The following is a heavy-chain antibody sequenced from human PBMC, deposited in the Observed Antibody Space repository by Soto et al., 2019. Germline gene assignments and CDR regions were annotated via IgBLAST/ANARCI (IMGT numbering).Heavy chain of an antibody. V-gene: IGHV3-7*03. J-gene: IGHJ6*02. CDR1: GFTFSRYW. CDR2: IKQDGSEK. CDR3: AREREKERITMVRGQLYYYYYGMDV. D-gene: IGHD3-10*01. Sequence: GGSLRLSCAASGFTFSRYWMSWVRQAPRKGLEWVANIKQDGSEKYYVDSVKGRFTISRDNAKNSVYLQMNSLRAEDTAVYYCAREREKERITMVRGQLYYYYYGMDVWGQGTTVTVSS.